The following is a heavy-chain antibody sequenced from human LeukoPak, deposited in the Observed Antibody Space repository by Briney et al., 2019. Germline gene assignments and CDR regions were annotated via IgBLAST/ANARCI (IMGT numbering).Heavy chain of an antibody. J-gene: IGHJ4*02. Sequence: SETLSLTCTVSGVSISSSSYYWGWIRQPPGKGLEWIGSIYYSGSTYYNPSLKSRVTISVDTSKNQFSLKLSSVTAADTAVYYCASAGAPYYFDYWGQGTLVTVSS. CDR2: IYYSGST. CDR3: ASAGAPYYFDY. D-gene: IGHD3-10*01. V-gene: IGHV4-39*01. CDR1: GVSISSSSYY.